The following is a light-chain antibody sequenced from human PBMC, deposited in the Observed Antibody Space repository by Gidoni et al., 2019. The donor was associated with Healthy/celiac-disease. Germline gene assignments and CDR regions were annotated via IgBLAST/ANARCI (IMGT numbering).Light chain of an antibody. Sequence: SYELTQPPSVSVSPGQTASITCSGDKWGDKYACWYQQKPGQSTVLVIYQDSKRPSGIPERFSGSNSGNTATLTISGTQAMDEADYYCQAWDSSIVVFGGGTKLTVL. V-gene: IGLV3-1*01. J-gene: IGLJ2*01. CDR1: KWGDKY. CDR3: QAWDSSIVV. CDR2: QDS.